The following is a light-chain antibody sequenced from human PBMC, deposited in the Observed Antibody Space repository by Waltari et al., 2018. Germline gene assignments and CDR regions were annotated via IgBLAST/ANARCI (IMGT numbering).Light chain of an antibody. CDR2: DAS. V-gene: IGKV3-11*01. J-gene: IGKJ5*01. Sequence: EIVLTQSPATLSLSPGERATLSCRDSQSVSSYLAWYQQKPGQAPRLLIYDASNRATGIPARFSGSGSGTDFTLTISSLEPEDFAVYYCQQRSNWTTFGQGTRLEIK. CDR1: QSVSSY. CDR3: QQRSNWTT.